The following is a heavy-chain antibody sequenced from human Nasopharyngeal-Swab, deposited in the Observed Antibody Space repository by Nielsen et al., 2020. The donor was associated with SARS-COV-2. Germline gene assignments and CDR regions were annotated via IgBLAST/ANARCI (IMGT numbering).Heavy chain of an antibody. CDR3: ARDGQGAVDLDY. D-gene: IGHD6-19*01. J-gene: IGHJ4*02. CDR2: FTGSGGST. CDR1: GVTISSNY. Sequence: GESLKISCAASGVTISSNYMSWVRQAPGKGLEWVSVFTGSGGSTAYADSVKGRFTMSRDTSRSTLHLQMNSLRADDTAVYYCARDGQGAVDLDYWGQGSLVTVSS. V-gene: IGHV3-23*01.